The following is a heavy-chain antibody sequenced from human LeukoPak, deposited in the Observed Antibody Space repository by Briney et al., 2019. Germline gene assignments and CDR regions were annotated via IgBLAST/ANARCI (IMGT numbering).Heavy chain of an antibody. Sequence: GGSLRLSCAAPGFTFSSYSMNWVRQAPGKGLEWVSSISSSSGYIYYADSVKGRFTISRDNSKNTLYLQMNSLRAEDTAVYYCATLNGYNGEYYFDYWGQGTLVTVSS. CDR3: ATLNGYNGEYYFDY. CDR1: GFTFSSYS. V-gene: IGHV3-21*04. J-gene: IGHJ4*02. CDR2: ISSSSGYI. D-gene: IGHD5-24*01.